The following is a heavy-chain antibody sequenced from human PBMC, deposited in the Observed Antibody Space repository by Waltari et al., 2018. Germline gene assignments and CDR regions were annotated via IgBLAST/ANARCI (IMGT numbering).Heavy chain of an antibody. D-gene: IGHD2-15*01. J-gene: IGHJ5*02. CDR2: VQRNGIT. Sequence: QLQESGPGLVKPSGTLSLNCDVSGESMSSTDFWSRVRQSPQKGLEWLGQVQRNGITNSHPSFAGRVTVSVDTSNNQFSRTVTSATAADTAIYYCARDRGRGLYLDTWGPGILVTVSP. CDR3: ARDRGRGLYLDT. CDR1: GESMSSTDF. V-gene: IGHV4-4*02.